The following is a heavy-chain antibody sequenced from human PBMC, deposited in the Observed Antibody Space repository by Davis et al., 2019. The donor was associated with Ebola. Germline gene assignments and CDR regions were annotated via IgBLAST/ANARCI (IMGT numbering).Heavy chain of an antibody. J-gene: IGHJ6*03. CDR1: GFTFSGSA. CDR3: TGEKLGYCSSTSCYNYYYYYMDV. Sequence: GESLKISCAASGFTFSGSAMHWVRQASGKGLEWVGRIRSKANSYATAYAASVKGRFTISRDDSTNTAYLQMNSLKTEDTAVYYCTGEKLGYCSSTSCYNYYYYYMDVWGKGTTVTVSS. CDR2: IRSKANSYAT. V-gene: IGHV3-73*01. D-gene: IGHD2-2*02.